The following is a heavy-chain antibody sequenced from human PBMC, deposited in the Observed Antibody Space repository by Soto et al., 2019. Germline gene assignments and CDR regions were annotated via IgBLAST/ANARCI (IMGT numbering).Heavy chain of an antibody. D-gene: IGHD3-10*01. CDR3: APRPFSSQESSV. J-gene: IGHJ4*02. Sequence: PGESLKISCKGSGDSFTTDRIGWVRQMPGKGLEWMGVNYPDDSRTRYSPPFQGGVTSSADKSISTAYLQWNSLKASDTAMYYCAPRPFSSQESSVWGQGTLVTVSS. CDR2: NYPDDSRT. CDR1: GDSFTTDR. V-gene: IGHV5-51*01.